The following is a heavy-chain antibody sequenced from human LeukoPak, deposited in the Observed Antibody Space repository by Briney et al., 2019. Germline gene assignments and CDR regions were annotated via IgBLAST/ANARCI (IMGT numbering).Heavy chain of an antibody. D-gene: IGHD5-24*01. Sequence: PSETPSLTCTVSSSSLSSYYWSWIRQPPGKGLEWIGYISYSGSTKYNPSLKSRVTISVDTSKNQFSLKLSSVTAADTAVYYCARGWARDGYKRGGFDYWGQGTLVTVSS. CDR1: SSSLSSYY. CDR2: ISYSGST. V-gene: IGHV4-59*01. J-gene: IGHJ4*02. CDR3: ARGWARDGYKRGGFDY.